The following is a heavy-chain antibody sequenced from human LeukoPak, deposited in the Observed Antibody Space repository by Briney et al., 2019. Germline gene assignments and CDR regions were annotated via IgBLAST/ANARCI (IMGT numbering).Heavy chain of an antibody. CDR3: TTFPYLTSYYDSTNFDY. Sequence: GGSLRLSCAASGFTFSTYSGNWIRQAPGKGLEWVANIKQDGSEKYYVDSVKGRFTISRDDSKNTLYLQMNSLKTEDTAVYYCTTFPYLTSYYDSTNFDYWGQGTLVTVSS. D-gene: IGHD3-22*01. V-gene: IGHV3-7*03. CDR1: GFTFSTYS. CDR2: IKQDGSEK. J-gene: IGHJ4*02.